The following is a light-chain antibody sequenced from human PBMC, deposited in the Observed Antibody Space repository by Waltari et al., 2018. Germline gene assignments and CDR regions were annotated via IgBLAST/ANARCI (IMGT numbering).Light chain of an antibody. J-gene: IGLJ2*01. Sequence: QSALTQPASVSASPGQSITIPCTGTSSDVGSYNLVSWYQQHPGKAPKLMIYEVSKRPSGVSNRFSGSKSGNTASLTISGLQAEDEADYYCCSYAGSSTRVVFGGGTKLTVL. CDR3: CSYAGSSTRVV. CDR1: SSDVGSYNL. V-gene: IGLV2-23*02. CDR2: EVS.